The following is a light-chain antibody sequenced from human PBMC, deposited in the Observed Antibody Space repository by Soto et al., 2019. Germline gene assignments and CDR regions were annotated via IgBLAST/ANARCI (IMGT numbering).Light chain of an antibody. CDR3: QQYNSYPLLT. Sequence: DIQMTQSPSTLSASVGDRVTITCRASQSISSWLAWYQQKPGKGPKLLIYDASSLESGVPSRFSGSGSGTEFTLTISSLQPDDFATYYCQQYNSYPLLTFGGGTKVEIK. V-gene: IGKV1-5*01. J-gene: IGKJ4*01. CDR1: QSISSW. CDR2: DAS.